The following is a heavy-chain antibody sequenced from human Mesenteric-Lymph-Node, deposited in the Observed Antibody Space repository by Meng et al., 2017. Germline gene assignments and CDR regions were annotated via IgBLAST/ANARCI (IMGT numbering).Heavy chain of an antibody. J-gene: IGHJ6*02. V-gene: IGHV1-2*02. Sequence: GESLKISCAASGFTFSSYAMSWVRQAPGKGLEWVGFIGREAYGGTNYAQKFQGRVTMTRDTSISTAYMELSRLRSDDTAVYYCARDMPWRGWLQSSLISLSSRRLYYYYYGMDVWGQGTTVTVSS. CDR2: IGREAYGGT. CDR3: ARDMPWRGWLQSSLISLSSRRLYYYYYGMDV. CDR1: GFTFSSYA. D-gene: IGHD5-24*01.